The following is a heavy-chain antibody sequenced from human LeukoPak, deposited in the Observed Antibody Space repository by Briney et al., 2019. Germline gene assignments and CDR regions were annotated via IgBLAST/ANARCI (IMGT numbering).Heavy chain of an antibody. CDR3: AKDKTPYYDSSGYPDY. Sequence: GGSLRLSCAASGFTFDDYAMHWVRQALGKGLEWVSGISWNSGSIGYADSVKGRFTISRDNAKNSLYLQMNSLRAEDTALYYCAKDKTPYYDSSGYPDYWGQGTLVTVSS. CDR2: ISWNSGSI. CDR1: GFTFDDYA. D-gene: IGHD3-22*01. V-gene: IGHV3-9*01. J-gene: IGHJ4*02.